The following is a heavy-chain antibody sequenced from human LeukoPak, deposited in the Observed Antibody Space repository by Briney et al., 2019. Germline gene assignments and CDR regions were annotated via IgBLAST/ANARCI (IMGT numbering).Heavy chain of an antibody. D-gene: IGHD3-22*01. CDR3: ARRAGDYSHPYDY. J-gene: IGHJ4*02. V-gene: IGHV3-53*01. Sequence: GGSLRLSCTVSGFTFSSNSMSWVRQAPGKGLEWVSFIYSGGNTHNSDSVKGRFTISRDNSKNTLYLQMNTLRAEDTAVYYCARRAGDYSHPYDYWGQGTLVTVSS. CDR2: IYSGGNT. CDR1: GFTFSSNS.